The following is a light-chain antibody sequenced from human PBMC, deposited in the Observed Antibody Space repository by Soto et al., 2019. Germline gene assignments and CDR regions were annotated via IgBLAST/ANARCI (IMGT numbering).Light chain of an antibody. V-gene: IGLV2-14*01. CDR2: EVT. J-gene: IGLJ1*01. CDR1: SSDIGIYKY. Sequence: QSALTQPASVSGSPGQSIAISCTGSSSDIGIYKYVSWYQQHPGKVPKLIIYEVTNRPSGVSNRFSGSKSANTASLTISGLQAEDEADYYCTSYTTSSTLYVFGTGTKVTVL. CDR3: TSYTTSSTLYV.